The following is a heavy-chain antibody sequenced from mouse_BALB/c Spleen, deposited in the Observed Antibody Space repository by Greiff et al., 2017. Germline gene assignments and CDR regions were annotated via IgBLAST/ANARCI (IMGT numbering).Heavy chain of an antibody. D-gene: IGHD2-4*01. CDR2: IYPSDSYT. J-gene: IGHJ4*01. CDR1: GYTFTSYW. CDR3: TKRGITSAMDY. Sequence: QVQLQQPGAELVRPGASVKLSCKASGYTFTSYWINWVKQRPGQGLEWIGNIYPSDSYTNYNQKFKDKATLTVDKSSSTAYMQLSSPTSEDSAVYYCTKRGITSAMDYWGQGTSVTVSS. V-gene: IGHV1-69*02.